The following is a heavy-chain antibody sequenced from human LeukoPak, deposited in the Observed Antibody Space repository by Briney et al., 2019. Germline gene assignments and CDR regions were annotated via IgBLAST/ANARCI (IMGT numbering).Heavy chain of an antibody. CDR1: GGSFSGYY. D-gene: IGHD6-13*01. CDR2: INHSGST. CDR3: ARQDGQQLPNSFDP. V-gene: IGHV4-34*01. J-gene: IGHJ5*02. Sequence: SETLSLTCAVYGGSFSGYYWSWIRQPPGKGLEWIGEINHSGSTNYNPSLKSRVTISVDTSKNQFSLKLSSVTAADTAVYYCARQDGQQLPNSFDPWGQGTLVTVSS.